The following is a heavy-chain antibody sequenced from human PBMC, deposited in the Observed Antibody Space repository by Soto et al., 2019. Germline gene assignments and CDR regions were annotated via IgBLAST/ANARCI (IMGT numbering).Heavy chain of an antibody. CDR1: GFSLSAYS. D-gene: IGHD2-21*02. V-gene: IGHV3-21*01. CDR3: AREETAWPLAYGLDV. Sequence: PGGSLRLSCAASGFSLSAYSVNWVRQAPGKGLEWLSSITSRSDIYYADSVRGRFTISRDNAKNSVSLQMNSLRAEDTAVYYCAREETAWPLAYGLDVWGQGT. J-gene: IGHJ6*02. CDR2: ITSRSDI.